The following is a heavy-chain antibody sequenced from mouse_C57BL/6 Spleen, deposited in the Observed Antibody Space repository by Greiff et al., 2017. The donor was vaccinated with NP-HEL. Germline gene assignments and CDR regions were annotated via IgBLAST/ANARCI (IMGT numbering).Heavy chain of an antibody. CDR3: ARHEVLQDAMDY. Sequence: QVQLQQSGAELVKPGASVKLSCKASGYTFTEYTIHWVKQRSGQGLEWIGWFYPGSGSIKYNEKFKYKATLTADKSSSTVYMELSRVTSKDSAVYFCARHEVLQDAMDYWGQGTSVTVSS. V-gene: IGHV1-62-2*01. J-gene: IGHJ4*01. CDR1: GYTFTEYT. CDR2: FYPGSGSI. D-gene: IGHD1-1*01.